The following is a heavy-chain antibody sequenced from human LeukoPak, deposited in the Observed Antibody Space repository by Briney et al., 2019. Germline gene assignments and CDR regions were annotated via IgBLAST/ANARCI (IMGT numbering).Heavy chain of an antibody. CDR2: IYSSGST. V-gene: IGHV4-4*07. J-gene: IGHJ4*02. CDR1: GGSISSHY. CDR3: ARADSGYYGFDY. D-gene: IGHD5-12*01. Sequence: SETLSLTCTVSGGSISSHYWSWIRQPAGKGPEWIGRIYSSGSTNYNPSLKSRVTMSVDTSKSQLSLKLSSVTAADTAVYYCARADSGYYGFDYWGQGTQVTVSS.